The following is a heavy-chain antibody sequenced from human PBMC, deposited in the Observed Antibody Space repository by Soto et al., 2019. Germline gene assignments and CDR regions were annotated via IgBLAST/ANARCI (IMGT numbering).Heavy chain of an antibody. D-gene: IGHD6-25*01. CDR2: INHSGST. CDR3: ARASTASGPN. CDR1: DGSFSGYY. J-gene: IGHJ4*02. Sequence: SETLSLTCAAYDGSFSGYYWSWIRQPPGKGLEWIGEINHSGSTNYNPSLMSRVTISLDTSKNQFSLKLSSVTAADTAVYYCARASTASGPNWGQGTLVTVSS. V-gene: IGHV4-34*01.